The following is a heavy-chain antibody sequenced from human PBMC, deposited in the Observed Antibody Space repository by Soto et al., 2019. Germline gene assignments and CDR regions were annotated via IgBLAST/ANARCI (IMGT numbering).Heavy chain of an antibody. Sequence: GGSLRLSCAASGFTFSSYGMHWVRQAPGKGLEWVAVISYDGSNKYYADSVKGRFTISRDNSKNTLYLQMNSLRAEDTAVYYCAKDSGSGWYYFDYWGQGTLVTAPQ. V-gene: IGHV3-30*18. J-gene: IGHJ4*02. CDR3: AKDSGSGWYYFDY. CDR1: GFTFSSYG. CDR2: ISYDGSNK. D-gene: IGHD6-19*01.